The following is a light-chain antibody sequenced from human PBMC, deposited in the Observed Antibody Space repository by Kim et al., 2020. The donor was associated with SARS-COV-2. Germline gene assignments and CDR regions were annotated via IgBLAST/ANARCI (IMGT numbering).Light chain of an antibody. V-gene: IGKV3-15*01. CDR2: GAF. CDR1: QSVSSN. CDR3: QQYKNWPYT. J-gene: IGKJ2*01. Sequence: LSVSPGERATRSCRASQSVSSNLAWYQQKPGQAPRLLIYGAFTRATGIPARFSGSGSGTEFTLTINSLQSEDFAVYYCQQYKNWPYTFGQGPSWRS.